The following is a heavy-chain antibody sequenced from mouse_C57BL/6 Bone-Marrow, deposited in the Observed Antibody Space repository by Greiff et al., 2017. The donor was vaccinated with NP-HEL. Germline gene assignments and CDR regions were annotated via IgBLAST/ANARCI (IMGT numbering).Heavy chain of an antibody. D-gene: IGHD1-1*01. CDR2: IWWDDDK. CDR3: ARMGIYYYGSIRAWFAY. J-gene: IGHJ3*01. V-gene: IGHV8-8*01. CDR1: GFSLSTFGMG. Sequence: QITLKVSGPGILQPSQTLSLTCSFSGFSLSTFGMGVGWIRQPSGKGLEWLAHIWWDDDKYYNPALKSRLTISKDTSKNQVFLKIANVNTADTATYYCARMGIYYYGSIRAWFAYWGQGTLVTVSA.